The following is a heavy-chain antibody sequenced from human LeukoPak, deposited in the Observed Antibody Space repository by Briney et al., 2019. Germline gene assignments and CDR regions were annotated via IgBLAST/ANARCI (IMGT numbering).Heavy chain of an antibody. Sequence: GGSLRLSCAASGFTFSSYAMSWVRQAPGKGLEWVSAISGSGGSTYYADSVRGRFTISRDNSKNTLYLQMNSLRAEDTAVYYCAKGLLPDGRELSGRGAFDIWGQGTMVTVSS. V-gene: IGHV3-23*01. J-gene: IGHJ3*02. CDR2: ISGSGGST. CDR3: AKGLLPDGRELSGRGAFDI. D-gene: IGHD2-15*01. CDR1: GFTFSSYA.